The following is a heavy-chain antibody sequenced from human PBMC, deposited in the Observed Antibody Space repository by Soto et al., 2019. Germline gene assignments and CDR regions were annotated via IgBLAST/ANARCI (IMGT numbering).Heavy chain of an antibody. J-gene: IGHJ6*02. Sequence: ASVKVSCKVSGYTLTELSMHWVRQAPGKGLEWMGGFDPEDGETIYAQKFQGRVTMTEDTSTDTAYMELSSLRSEDTGVYYCATLSTIFGVVIDYYYYGMDVWGQGTTVTVSS. CDR1: GYTLTELS. CDR3: ATLSTIFGVVIDYYYYGMDV. D-gene: IGHD3-3*01. V-gene: IGHV1-24*01. CDR2: FDPEDGET.